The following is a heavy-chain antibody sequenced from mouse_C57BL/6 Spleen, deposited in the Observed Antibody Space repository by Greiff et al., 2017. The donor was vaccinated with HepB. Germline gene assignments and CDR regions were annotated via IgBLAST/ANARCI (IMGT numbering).Heavy chain of an antibody. J-gene: IGHJ4*01. CDR2: ISSGSSTI. Sequence: EVHLVESGGGLVKPGGSLKLSCAASGFTFSDYGMHWVRQAPEKGLEWVAYISSGSSTIYYADTVKGRFTISRDNAKNTLFLQMTSLRSEDTAMDYCARNPHYYAMDYWGQGTSVTVSS. CDR1: GFTFSDYG. V-gene: IGHV5-17*01. CDR3: ARNPHYYAMDY.